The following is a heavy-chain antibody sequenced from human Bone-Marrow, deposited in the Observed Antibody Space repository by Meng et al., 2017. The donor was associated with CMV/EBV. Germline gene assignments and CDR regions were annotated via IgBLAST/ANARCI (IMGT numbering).Heavy chain of an antibody. CDR1: GGSISSYY. CDR3: ARGSYSTDYYFDY. CDR2: IYYSGTT. D-gene: IGHD6-13*01. Sequence: GSLRLSCTVSGGSISSYYWSWIRQPPGKGLEWIGYIYYSGTTNYNPSLKSRVTISVDTSKNQFSLKLSSVTAADTAVYYCARGSYSTDYYFDYWGQGTLVTVSS. J-gene: IGHJ4*02. V-gene: IGHV4-59*01.